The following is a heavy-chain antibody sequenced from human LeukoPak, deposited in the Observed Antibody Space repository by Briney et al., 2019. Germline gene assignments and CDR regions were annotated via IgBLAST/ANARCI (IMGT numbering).Heavy chain of an antibody. D-gene: IGHD6-19*01. V-gene: IGHV4-38-2*02. Sequence: PSETLSLTCTVSGYSISSGYYWGWIRQPPGKGLEWIGSIYHSGSTYYNPSLKSRVTISVDTSNNQFSLRLSSVTAADTAVYYCARETAVAGTLIDYWGQGTLVTVSS. CDR2: IYHSGST. CDR3: ARETAVAGTLIDY. CDR1: GYSISSGYY. J-gene: IGHJ4*02.